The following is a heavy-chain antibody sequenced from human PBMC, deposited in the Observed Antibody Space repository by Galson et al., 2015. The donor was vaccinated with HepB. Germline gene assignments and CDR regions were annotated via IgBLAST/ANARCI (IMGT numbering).Heavy chain of an antibody. CDR2: ISYDGSNK. CDR1: GFTFSSYA. V-gene: IGHV3-30*04. CDR3: ARDSGPGIAVSPYFDY. Sequence: SLRLSCAASGFTFSSYAMHWVRQAPGKGLEWVAVISYDGSNKYYADSVKGRFTISRDNSKNTLYLQMNSLRAEDTAVYYCARDSGPGIAVSPYFDYWGQGTLVTVSS. J-gene: IGHJ4*02. D-gene: IGHD6-19*01.